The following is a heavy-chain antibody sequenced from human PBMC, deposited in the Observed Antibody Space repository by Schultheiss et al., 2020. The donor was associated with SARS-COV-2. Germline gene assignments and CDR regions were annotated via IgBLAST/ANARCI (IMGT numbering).Heavy chain of an antibody. J-gene: IGHJ5*02. CDR3: ARDQATYYDFWSGPGWFDP. CDR1: GYTFTSYY. Sequence: ASVKVSCKASGYTFTSYYMHWVRQAPGQGLEWMGIINPSGGSTSYAQKFQGRVTMTRDTSTSTVYMELSSLRSEDTAVYYCARDQATYYDFWSGPGWFDPWGQGTLVTVSS. V-gene: IGHV1-46*01. D-gene: IGHD3-3*01. CDR2: INPSGGST.